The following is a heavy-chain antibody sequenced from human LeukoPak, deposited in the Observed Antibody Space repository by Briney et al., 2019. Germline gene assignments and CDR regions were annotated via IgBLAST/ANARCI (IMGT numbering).Heavy chain of an antibody. J-gene: IGHJ3*02. D-gene: IGHD1-26*01. CDR2: ISTYNANT. V-gene: IGHV1-18*01. CDR1: GYTFTSHG. Sequence: GASVKVSCKASGYTFTSHGISWVRQAPGQGLEWMGWISTYNANTNYVQKLQGRVTMTTDTSTSTAYMELRSLGSDDTAVYYCARDRATDAFDIWGQGTMVTVSS. CDR3: ARDRATDAFDI.